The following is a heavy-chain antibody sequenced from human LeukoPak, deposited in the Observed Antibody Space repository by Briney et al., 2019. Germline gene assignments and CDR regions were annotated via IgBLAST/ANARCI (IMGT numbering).Heavy chain of an antibody. D-gene: IGHD3-10*01. V-gene: IGHV1-24*01. CDR2: FDPEDGET. Sequence: ASVKVSCKVSGYTLTELSMHWVRQAPGKGLEWMGGFDPEDGETIYARKFQGRVTMTEDTSTDTAYMELSSLRSEDTAVYYCATLSITMVRGALDYWGQGTLVTVSS. J-gene: IGHJ4*02. CDR3: ATLSITMVRGALDY. CDR1: GYTLTELS.